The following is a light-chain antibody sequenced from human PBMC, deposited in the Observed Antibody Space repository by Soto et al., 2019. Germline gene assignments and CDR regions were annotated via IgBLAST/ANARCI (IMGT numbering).Light chain of an antibody. CDR1: SSDVEGYNY. V-gene: IGLV2-14*03. CDR2: DVT. CDR3: SSYTTSNTRQIV. Sequence: QCVLTQPASVSGAPGQSITISCTGTSSDVEGYNYVSWYQHHPGKAPKLIIYDVTNRPSGVSNPFSGSKSGNTASLTISVLQPEDEADYYCSSYTTSNTRQIVFGTGTKVTVL. J-gene: IGLJ1*01.